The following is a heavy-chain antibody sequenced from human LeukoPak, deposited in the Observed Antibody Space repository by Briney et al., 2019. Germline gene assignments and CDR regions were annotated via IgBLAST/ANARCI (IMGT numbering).Heavy chain of an antibody. V-gene: IGHV4-59*08. CDR3: ARDLSITMVRDYGMDV. Sequence: SETLSLTCTVSGGSISSYYWSWIRQPPGKGPEWIGYIYYSGSTNYNPSLKSRVTISVDTSKNQFSLKLSSVTAADTAVYYCARDLSITMVRDYGMDVWGQGTTVTVSS. CDR2: IYYSGST. CDR1: GGSISSYY. J-gene: IGHJ6*02. D-gene: IGHD3-10*01.